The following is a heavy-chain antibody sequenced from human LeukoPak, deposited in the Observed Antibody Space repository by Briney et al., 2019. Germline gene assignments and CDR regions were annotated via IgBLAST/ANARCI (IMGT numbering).Heavy chain of an antibody. V-gene: IGHV3-7*04. Sequence: GGSLRLSCVGSGFNFDNYYMSWVRQAPGKGLEWVADIRHDGSDVYNVDSVRGRFIISRDNAKNSVFLQMNSLKDEDTAVYYCVRDGSGSDFSLDYWGQGTLVTVSS. J-gene: IGHJ4*02. D-gene: IGHD3-10*01. CDR1: GFNFDNYY. CDR2: IRHDGSDV. CDR3: VRDGSGSDFSLDY.